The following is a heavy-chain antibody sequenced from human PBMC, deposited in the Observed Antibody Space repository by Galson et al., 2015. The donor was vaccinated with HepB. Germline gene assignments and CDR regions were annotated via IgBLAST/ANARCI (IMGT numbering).Heavy chain of an antibody. CDR2: IYWDDDK. J-gene: IGHJ6*02. CDR3: ARTRNVILDTFAMDI. V-gene: IGHV2-5*02. Sequence: PALVKPTQPLTLTCTFSGFSLTTIGVGVGWIRQPPGKALQWLALIYWDDDKRYSPSLKSRLTITKDTSKNQVVLTITNMDPMDTATYYCARTRNVILDTFAMDIWCQGTSILVSS. D-gene: IGHD3/OR15-3a*01. CDR1: GFSLTTIGVG.